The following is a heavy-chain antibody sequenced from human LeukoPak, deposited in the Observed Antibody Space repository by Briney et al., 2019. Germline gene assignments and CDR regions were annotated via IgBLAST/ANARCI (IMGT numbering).Heavy chain of an antibody. CDR3: ARVHRYNPYYFDY. V-gene: IGHV1-69*05. Sequence: ASVKVSCKASGGTFSSYAISWVRQAPGQGLEWMGRIIPIFGTANYAQKLQGRVTMTTDTSTSTAYMELRSLRSDDTAVYYCARVHRYNPYYFDYWGQGTLVTVSS. J-gene: IGHJ4*02. CDR2: IIPIFGTA. D-gene: IGHD5-24*01. CDR1: GGTFSSYA.